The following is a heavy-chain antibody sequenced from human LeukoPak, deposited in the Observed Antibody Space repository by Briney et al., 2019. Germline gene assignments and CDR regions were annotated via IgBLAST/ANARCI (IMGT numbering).Heavy chain of an antibody. CDR3: AKRTMSAFDS. CDR1: GFTFRTYA. CDR2: ISGIGNGT. V-gene: IGHV3-23*01. J-gene: IGHJ4*02. Sequence: GGSLRLSCTASGFTFRTYAMTWVRQAPGKGLEWLSGISGIGNGTYYADSVKGRFTISRDNSKNVVYLQMNSLTVEDAATYYCAKRTMSAFDSWGQGTLLIVSS. D-gene: IGHD5-24*01.